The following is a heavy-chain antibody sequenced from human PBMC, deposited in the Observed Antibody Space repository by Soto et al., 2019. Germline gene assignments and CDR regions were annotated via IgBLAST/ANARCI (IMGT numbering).Heavy chain of an antibody. J-gene: IGHJ4*02. CDR2: ISSSSNYK. D-gene: IGHD3-22*01. CDR3: ARAKGYYDTTGSDY. CDR1: GFTFSDYY. Sequence: GGSLRLSCAASGFTFSDYYMSWIRQAPGKGPEWISYISSSSNYKNHADSVKGRFTISRDNAKNSLYLQMNSLRAEDTAVYFCARAKGYYDTTGSDYWGQGTLVTVSS. V-gene: IGHV3-11*06.